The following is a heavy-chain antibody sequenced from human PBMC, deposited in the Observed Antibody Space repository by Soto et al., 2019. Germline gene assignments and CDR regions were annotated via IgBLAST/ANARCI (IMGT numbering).Heavy chain of an antibody. V-gene: IGHV1-69*13. J-gene: IGHJ6*02. CDR2: IIPIYGTA. CDR1: GGTFSSYA. Sequence: SVKVSCKASGGTFSSYAISWVRQAPGQGLEWMGGIIPIYGTANYAQKFQGRVTITADESTSTAYMELSSLRSEDTAVYYCARDRVATIEDYYYYAMDVWGQGTTVTVSS. CDR3: ARDRVATIEDYYYYAMDV. D-gene: IGHD5-12*01.